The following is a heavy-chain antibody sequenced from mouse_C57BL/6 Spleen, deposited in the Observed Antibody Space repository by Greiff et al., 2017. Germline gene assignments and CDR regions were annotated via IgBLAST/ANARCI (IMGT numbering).Heavy chain of an antibody. Sequence: VMLVESGGDLVKPGGSLKLSCAASGFTFSSYGMSWVRQTPDKRLEWVATISSGGSYTYYPDSVKGRFTISRDNAKNTLYLQMSSLKSEDTAMYYCARRGTYYSNYVGYYAMDYWGQGTSVTVSS. D-gene: IGHD2-5*01. CDR1: GFTFSSYG. CDR3: ARRGTYYSNYVGYYAMDY. V-gene: IGHV5-6*02. CDR2: ISSGGSYT. J-gene: IGHJ4*01.